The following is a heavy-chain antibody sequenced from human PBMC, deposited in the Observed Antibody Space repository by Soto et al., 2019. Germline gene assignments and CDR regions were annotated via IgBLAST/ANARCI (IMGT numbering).Heavy chain of an antibody. CDR2: IDPSDSYT. D-gene: IGHD6-19*01. Sequence: PGESLKISCKGSGYSFTSYWISWVRQMPGKGLEWMGRIDPSDSYTNYSPSFQGHVTISADKSISTAYLQWSSLKASDTAMYYCAGSIAVAGTRRRKYGMDVWGQGTTVTVSS. J-gene: IGHJ6*02. CDR3: AGSIAVAGTRRRKYGMDV. CDR1: GYSFTSYW. V-gene: IGHV5-10-1*01.